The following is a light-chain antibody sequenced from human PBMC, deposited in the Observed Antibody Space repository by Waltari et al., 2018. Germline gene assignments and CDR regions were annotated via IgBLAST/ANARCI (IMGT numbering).Light chain of an antibody. CDR2: LVS. V-gene: IGKV2-28*01. CDR1: QSLLHRSGNTF. J-gene: IGKJ1*01. Sequence: DIVMTQSPLSLSVTPGEPASISCRSSQSLLHRSGNTFLDWYFQKPGQSPQLLIYLVSNRASGVPDRFSGSGSGTDFTLKISRVEAEDVGVYFCMQARQTPWTFGQGTRVEIK. CDR3: MQARQTPWT.